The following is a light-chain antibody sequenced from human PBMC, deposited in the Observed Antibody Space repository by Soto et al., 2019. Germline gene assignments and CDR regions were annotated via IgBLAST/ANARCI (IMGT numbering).Light chain of an antibody. V-gene: IGKV1-5*01. CDR3: QQYGSSPPT. CDR1: QNINNW. CDR2: DGS. Sequence: DSQMTQSPSTLSASVGDRVTITCRASQNINNWLAWYQQKAGKAPKLLIYDGSSLESGVPSRFSGSGSGTDFTLTISRLEPEDFAVYYCQQYGSSPPTFGQGTKVDIK. J-gene: IGKJ1*01.